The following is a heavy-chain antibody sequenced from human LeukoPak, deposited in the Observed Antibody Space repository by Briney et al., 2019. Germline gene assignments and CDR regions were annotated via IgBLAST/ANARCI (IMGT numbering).Heavy chain of an antibody. CDR3: AKDNRIAAAGPLDY. J-gene: IGHJ4*02. V-gene: IGHV3-30*18. Sequence: GGSLRLSCAASGFTFSSYGMHWVRQAPGKGLEWVAVISYDGSSKYYADSVKGRFTISRDNSKNTLYLQMNSLRAEDTAVYYCAKDNRIAAAGPLDYWGQGTLVTVSS. CDR2: ISYDGSSK. D-gene: IGHD6-13*01. CDR1: GFTFSSYG.